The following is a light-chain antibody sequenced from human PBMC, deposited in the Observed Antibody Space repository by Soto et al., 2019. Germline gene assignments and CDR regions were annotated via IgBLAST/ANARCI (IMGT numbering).Light chain of an antibody. Sequence: DIQMTQSPSTLSGSVGDRVTITCRASQGISRWLAWYQQKSGKAPKFLIYDASSLESGVPSRFSGSGSGTEFTLTISTLQPDDFATYYCQQYNTYPWTFGQGTKVDNK. V-gene: IGKV1-5*01. CDR3: QQYNTYPWT. CDR1: QGISRW. CDR2: DAS. J-gene: IGKJ1*01.